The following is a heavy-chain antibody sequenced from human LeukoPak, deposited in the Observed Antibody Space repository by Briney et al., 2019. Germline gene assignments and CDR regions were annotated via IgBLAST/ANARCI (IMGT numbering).Heavy chain of an antibody. CDR1: GDAVSLYY. Sequence: SETLSLTCTVSGDAVSLYYWSWIRQPPGKGLEWIGYIYYSGSTNYNPSLKSRVTISLDTSKNQFSLKLSSVTAADTAVYYCARHGDSSSSFDYYYYYGMDVWGQGTTVSVSS. CDR3: ARHGDSSSSFDYYYYYGMDV. CDR2: IYYSGST. D-gene: IGHD6-6*01. V-gene: IGHV4-59*08. J-gene: IGHJ6*02.